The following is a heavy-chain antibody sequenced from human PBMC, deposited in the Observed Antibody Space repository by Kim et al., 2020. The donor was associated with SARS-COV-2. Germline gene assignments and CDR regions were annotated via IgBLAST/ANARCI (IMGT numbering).Heavy chain of an antibody. V-gene: IGHV4-39*01. D-gene: IGHD6-13*01. J-gene: IGHJ6*02. CDR3: ARRQQLDQYYYGMDV. CDR1: GGSISSSSYY. CDR2: IYYSGST. Sequence: SETLSLTCTVSGGSISSSSYYWGWIRQPPGKGLEWIGSIYYSGSTYYNPSLKSRVTISVDTSKNQFSLKLSSVTAADTAVYYCARRQQLDQYYYGMDVWGQGTTVTVSS.